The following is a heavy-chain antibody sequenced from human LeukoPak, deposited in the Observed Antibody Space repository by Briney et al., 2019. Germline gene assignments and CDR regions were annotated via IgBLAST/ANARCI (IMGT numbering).Heavy chain of an antibody. D-gene: IGHD2-2*01. CDR1: GGSVSSGSYY. V-gene: IGHV4-61*01. J-gene: IGHJ5*02. Sequence: SETLSLTCTVSGGSVSSGSYYWSWIRQPPGKGLEWIGYIYYSGSTNYNPSLKSRVTISIDTSKNQFSLKLSSVTAADTAVYYCARGLGYCSSTSCLSWLDPWGQGTLVTVSS. CDR3: ARGLGYCSSTSCLSWLDP. CDR2: IYYSGST.